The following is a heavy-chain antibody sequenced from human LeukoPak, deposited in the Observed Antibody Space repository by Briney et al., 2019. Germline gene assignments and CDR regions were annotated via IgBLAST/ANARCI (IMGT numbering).Heavy chain of an antibody. CDR2: IYYSGIT. D-gene: IGHD3-22*01. V-gene: IGHV4-59*08. Sequence: SESLSLTCTVSGGAISSDYWSWIRQPPGKGLEWIGYIYYSGITNYNPSLKSRVTISVDTSKNQFSLKLSSVTAADTAVYYCARLHYDSSGYYYFDYWGQGTLVTVSS. J-gene: IGHJ4*02. CDR3: ARLHYDSSGYYYFDY. CDR1: GGAISSDY.